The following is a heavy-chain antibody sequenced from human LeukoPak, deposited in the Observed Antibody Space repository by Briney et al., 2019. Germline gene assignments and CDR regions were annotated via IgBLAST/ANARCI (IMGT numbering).Heavy chain of an antibody. Sequence: SETLSLTCAVYGGSFSGYYWSWIRQPPGKGLEWIGEINHSGSTNYNPSLKSRVTISVDTSKNQFSLKLSSVTAADTAVYYCARLYGGKPFDYWGQGTLVTVSS. CDR1: GGSFSGYY. CDR3: ARLYGGKPFDY. V-gene: IGHV4-34*01. CDR2: INHSGST. J-gene: IGHJ4*02. D-gene: IGHD4-23*01.